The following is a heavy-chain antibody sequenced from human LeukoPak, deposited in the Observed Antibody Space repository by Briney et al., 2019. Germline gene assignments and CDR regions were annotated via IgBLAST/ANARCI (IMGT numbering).Heavy chain of an antibody. Sequence: ASVKVSCTVSGSTLTELPIYWVRQAPGRGLEWVGGFDPEDGDTMYTETVQGRVTMTEDTSTETAYMELSSLRSEDTAVYYCATAEATDDAFDIWGQGTMVTVS. J-gene: IGHJ3*02. CDR1: GSTLTELP. V-gene: IGHV1-24*01. D-gene: IGHD2-21*02. CDR3: ATAEATDDAFDI. CDR2: FDPEDGDT.